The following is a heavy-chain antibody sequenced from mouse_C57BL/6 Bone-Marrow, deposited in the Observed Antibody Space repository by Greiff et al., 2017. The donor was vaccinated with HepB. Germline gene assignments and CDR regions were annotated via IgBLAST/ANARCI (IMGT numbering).Heavy chain of an antibody. J-gene: IGHJ1*03. CDR2: ISNGGGST. CDR1: GFTFSDYY. Sequence: EVKLVESGGGLVQPGGSLKLSCAASGFTFSDYYMYWVRQTPEKRLEWVAYISNGGGSTYYPDTVKGRFTISRDNAKNTLYLQMSRLKSEDTAMYYCARLERDYYGSSYWYFDVWGTGTTVTVSS. CDR3: ARLERDYYGSSYWYFDV. D-gene: IGHD1-1*01. V-gene: IGHV5-12*01.